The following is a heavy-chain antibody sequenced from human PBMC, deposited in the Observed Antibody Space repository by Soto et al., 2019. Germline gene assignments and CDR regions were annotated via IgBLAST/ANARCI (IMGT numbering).Heavy chain of an antibody. CDR3: AKDCSGASCGFDI. CDR1: GYTFGKYG. D-gene: IGHD2-15*01. V-gene: IGHV1-18*01. CDR2: ISVYHGNT. Sequence: GSVKGSFKASGYTFGKYGISLVRQAPGQGLEWLGWISVYHGNTVHAHKFRGRVNMTTDTSTSTAYMELGSLKSDDTAIYYCAKDCSGASCGFDIWGQGTMVTVSS. J-gene: IGHJ4*02.